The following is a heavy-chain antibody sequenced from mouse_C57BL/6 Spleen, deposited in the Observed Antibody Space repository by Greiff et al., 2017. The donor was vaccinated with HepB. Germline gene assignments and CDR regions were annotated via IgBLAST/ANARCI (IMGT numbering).Heavy chain of an antibody. V-gene: IGHV1-74*01. CDR1: GYTFTSYW. CDR2: IHPSDSDT. J-gene: IGHJ3*01. Sequence: VKLQQPGAELVKPGASVKVSCKASGYTFTSYWMHWVKQRPGQGLEWIGRIHPSDSDTNYNQKFKGKATLTVDKSSSTAYMQLSSLTSEDSAVYYCAIEGYYYGSSYWFAYWGQGTLVTVSA. CDR3: AIEGYYYGSSYWFAY. D-gene: IGHD1-1*01.